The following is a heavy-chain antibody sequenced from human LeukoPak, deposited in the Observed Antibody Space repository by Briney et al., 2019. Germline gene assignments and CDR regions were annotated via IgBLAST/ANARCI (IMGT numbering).Heavy chain of an antibody. CDR2: INPNSGGT. Sequence: ASVKVSCKASGYTFTGYYIHLVRQAPGQGLEWMGWINPNSGGTNYAQKFQGRVTMTRDPSISTAYMELSRLRSDDTAVYYCARDTRGASAFDIWGQGTMVTVSS. D-gene: IGHD1-26*01. J-gene: IGHJ3*02. V-gene: IGHV1-2*02. CDR1: GYTFTGYY. CDR3: ARDTRGASAFDI.